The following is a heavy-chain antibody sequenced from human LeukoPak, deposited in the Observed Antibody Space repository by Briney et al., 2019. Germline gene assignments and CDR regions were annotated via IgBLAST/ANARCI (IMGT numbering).Heavy chain of an antibody. Sequence: PSETLSLTCTVSGGSISTYYWSWIRQPPGKGLEYIGYIYDSGSTNYNPSLKSRVTMSVDTSKQQFSLKLSSVTAADTAVYYCAGHSSSLLYYYYYYMDVWGKGTTVTVSS. D-gene: IGHD6-6*01. CDR3: AGHSSSLLYYYYYYMDV. CDR2: IYDSGST. V-gene: IGHV4-59*01. J-gene: IGHJ6*03. CDR1: GGSISTYY.